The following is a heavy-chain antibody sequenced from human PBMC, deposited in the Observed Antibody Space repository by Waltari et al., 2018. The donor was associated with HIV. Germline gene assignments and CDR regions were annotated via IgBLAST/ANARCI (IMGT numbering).Heavy chain of an antibody. V-gene: IGHV3-49*05. J-gene: IGHJ6*02. D-gene: IGHD6-13*01. CDR2: IRSKAYGGTT. CDR3: TSGEQLGYYYYYGMDV. Sequence: EVQLVESGGGLVKPGRSLRLSCTASGFTFGDYAMSWFRQAPGKGLEWVGFIRSKAYGGTTEYAASVKGRFTISRDDSKSIAYLQMNSLKTEDTAVYYCTSGEQLGYYYYYGMDVWGQGTTVTVSS. CDR1: GFTFGDYA.